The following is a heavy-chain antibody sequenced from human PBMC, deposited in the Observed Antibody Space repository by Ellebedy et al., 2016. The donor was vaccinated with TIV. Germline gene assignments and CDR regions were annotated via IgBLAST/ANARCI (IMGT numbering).Heavy chain of an antibody. CDR2: ISNTGLSK. V-gene: IGHV3-11*01. CDR1: GFTFSDLH. J-gene: IGHJ3*01. Sequence: GGSLRLSCEASGFTFSDLHMAWIRQAPGKGLEWISYISNTGLSKYYGNSVKGRFTISRDNAKKSVSLQLNSLRADDTAVYWCATVFGATVQTRGPFDLWGQGTMVTVSS. D-gene: IGHD3-10*01. CDR3: ATVFGATVQTRGPFDL.